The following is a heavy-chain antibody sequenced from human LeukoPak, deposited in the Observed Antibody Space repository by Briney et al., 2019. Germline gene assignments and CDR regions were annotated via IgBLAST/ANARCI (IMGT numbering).Heavy chain of an antibody. D-gene: IGHD3-9*01. Sequence: GESLKISCKGSGYSFATYWIGWVRQMPGKGLEWMGINYPGDSDTTYSPSFQGQVTISADKSISTAYLQWRSLKASDTAMYYCARLLKYYDILTGSHNIFDYWGQGTLVTVSS. V-gene: IGHV5-51*01. CDR3: ARLLKYYDILTGSHNIFDY. CDR2: NYPGDSDT. CDR1: GYSFATYW. J-gene: IGHJ4*02.